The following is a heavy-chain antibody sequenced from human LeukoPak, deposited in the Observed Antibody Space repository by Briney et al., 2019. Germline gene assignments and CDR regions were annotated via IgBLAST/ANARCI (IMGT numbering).Heavy chain of an antibody. D-gene: IGHD6-19*01. Sequence: PGRSLRLSCAASGFTFSRYAMHWVRQAPGKGLEWVAVISYDGSNKYYADSVKGRFTISRDNSKNTLYLQMNSLRAEDTAVYYCASLSSGWSGFPGLWGQGTLVTVSS. CDR1: GFTFSRYA. J-gene: IGHJ4*02. V-gene: IGHV3-30*01. CDR3: ASLSSGWSGFPGL. CDR2: ISYDGSNK.